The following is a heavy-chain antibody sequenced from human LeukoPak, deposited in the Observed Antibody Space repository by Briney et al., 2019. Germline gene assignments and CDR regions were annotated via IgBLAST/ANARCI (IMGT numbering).Heavy chain of an antibody. D-gene: IGHD5-18*01. CDR3: ATTPNTAHYYYGMDV. Sequence: ASVKVSCKVSGYTLTELSMHWVRQAPGKGLEWMGGFDPEDGETIYAQKFQGRVTTTEDTSTDTAYMELSSLRSEDTAVYYCATTPNTAHYYYGMDVWGQGTTVTVSS. J-gene: IGHJ6*02. V-gene: IGHV1-24*01. CDR2: FDPEDGET. CDR1: GYTLTELS.